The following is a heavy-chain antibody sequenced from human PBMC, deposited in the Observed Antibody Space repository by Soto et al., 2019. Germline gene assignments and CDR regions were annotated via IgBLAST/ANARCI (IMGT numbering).Heavy chain of an antibody. J-gene: IGHJ6*02. D-gene: IGHD2-8*01. CDR3: ARDQGELMVFAAYYYYCGMDV. CDR2: ISYDGSNK. V-gene: IGHV3-30-3*01. CDR1: GSTFSSYA. Sequence: PAGSLRLSCASSGSTFSSYAMHWVRQAPGKRLEWVAVISYDGSNKYYADSAKGRCTISRYNSKNTLYLQRNSLRAEETAVQYCARDQGELMVFAAYYYYCGMDVWGQGPTVTVSS.